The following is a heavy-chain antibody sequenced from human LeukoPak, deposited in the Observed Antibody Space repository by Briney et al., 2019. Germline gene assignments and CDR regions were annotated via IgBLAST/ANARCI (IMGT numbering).Heavy chain of an antibody. J-gene: IGHJ3*02. CDR3: ASGGGYYNSDAFDI. CDR2: IYSGGTT. D-gene: IGHD3-10*01. Sequence: GGSLRLSCAASGFTVGNNYMSWVRQAPGKGLEWVSIIYSGGTTYYADSVKGRFTISRHNSKNTLYVQMNSLRPEDTAVYYCASGGGYYNSDAFDIWGQGTMVTVSS. CDR1: GFTVGNNY. V-gene: IGHV3-53*04.